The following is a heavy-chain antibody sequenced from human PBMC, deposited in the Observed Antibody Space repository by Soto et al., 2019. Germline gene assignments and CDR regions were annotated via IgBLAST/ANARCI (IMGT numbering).Heavy chain of an antibody. CDR2: ISGSGSSS. V-gene: IGHV3-23*01. D-gene: IGHD7-27*01. Sequence: EVQLLESGGGLVQPGGSLRLSCAASGFTFTNYVMSWVRQAPGKGLEWVSVISGSGSSSYYADSVKGRFTISRDNSKNTLYLQMNSLRAEYTAVYYCAKKSLGTYFDYWGQGTLVTVSS. J-gene: IGHJ4*02. CDR3: AKKSLGTYFDY. CDR1: GFTFTNYV.